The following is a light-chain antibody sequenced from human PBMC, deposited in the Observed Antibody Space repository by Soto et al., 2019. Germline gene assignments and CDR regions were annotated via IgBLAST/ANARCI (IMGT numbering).Light chain of an antibody. Sequence: DIQMTQSPSTLSASVGDRVTITCRASRDISTWLAWYQQKPGKAPKVLIYEASNLESGVPWRFGGSGSGTEFTRHLRGLQSDNFATYYCSEYSRHFGGGPRVEFK. CDR2: EAS. CDR3: SEYSRH. J-gene: IGKJ4*01. V-gene: IGKV1-5*01. CDR1: RDISTW.